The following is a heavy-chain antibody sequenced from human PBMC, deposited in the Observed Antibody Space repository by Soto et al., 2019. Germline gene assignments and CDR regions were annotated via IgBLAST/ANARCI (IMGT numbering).Heavy chain of an antibody. Sequence: GASVKVCCKASGETYTYYSIHWLRQAPGQGLEWMGTVNPSGGHTTYAQHFLGRVTMTRDTSTSTLYMELTSLTSDDTAVYYCARGGHVVVVTAALDYWGQGTLVTVSS. CDR1: GETYTYYS. J-gene: IGHJ4*02. V-gene: IGHV1-46*01. CDR2: VNPSGGHT. CDR3: ARGGHVVVVTAALDY. D-gene: IGHD2-21*02.